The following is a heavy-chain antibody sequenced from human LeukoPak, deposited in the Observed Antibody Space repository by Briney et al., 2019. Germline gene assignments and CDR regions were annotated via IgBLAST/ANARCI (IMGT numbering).Heavy chain of an antibody. D-gene: IGHD3-10*01. CDR1: GYTFSGYG. CDR3: AKDLDGSGSYYTDY. J-gene: IGHJ4*02. CDR2: IRVYNGNP. Sequence: ASVKVSCKASGYTFSGYGINWVRQAPGQGLEWMGWIRVYNGNPNYAQRFQGRVTMTTDTSTSTAYMDLRSLRSDDTAVYYCAKDLDGSGSYYTDYWGQGTLVTVSS. V-gene: IGHV1-18*01.